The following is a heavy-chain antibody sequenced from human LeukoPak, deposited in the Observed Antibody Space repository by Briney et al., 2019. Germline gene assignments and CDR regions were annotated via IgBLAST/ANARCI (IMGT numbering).Heavy chain of an antibody. V-gene: IGHV3-23*01. CDR3: AKDRGPSGWEPPNY. Sequence: GGSLRLSCAASGFTFSSYGMTWVRQAPGKGLEWVSSISGTGGNTYYADSVKGRFTISRDNSKNTLNLQMNSLRAEDTAVYYSAKDRGPSGWEPPNYRGQGTLVTVSS. CDR2: ISGTGGNT. D-gene: IGHD1-26*01. CDR1: GFTFSSYG. J-gene: IGHJ4*02.